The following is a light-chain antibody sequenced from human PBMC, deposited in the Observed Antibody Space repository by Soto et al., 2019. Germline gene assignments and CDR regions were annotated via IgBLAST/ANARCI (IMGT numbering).Light chain of an antibody. CDR3: QQRSNWPLT. J-gene: IGKJ4*01. V-gene: IGKV3-11*01. CDR1: QSISSH. CDR2: DAS. Sequence: EIVLTQSPATLSLSPGERATLSCRASQSISSHLAWYQQKPGQAPRLLIYDASNRAPGIPARVRGSGSGTAFTLTISSLAPEDLAAYYCQQRSNWPLTFGGGTKVEPK.